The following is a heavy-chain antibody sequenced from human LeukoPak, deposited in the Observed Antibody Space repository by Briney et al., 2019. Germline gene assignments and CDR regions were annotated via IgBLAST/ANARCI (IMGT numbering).Heavy chain of an antibody. CDR3: ARDSRCSSTSCYGLFDY. CDR1: GYTFTGYY. D-gene: IGHD2-2*01. CDR2: INPNSGGT. J-gene: IGHJ4*02. Sequence: ASVKVSCKASGYTFTGYYMHWVRQAPGQGLEWMGLINPNSGGTNYAQKFQGWVTMTRDTSISTAYMELSRLRSDDTAVYYCARDSRCSSTSCYGLFDYWGQGTLVTVSS. V-gene: IGHV1-2*04.